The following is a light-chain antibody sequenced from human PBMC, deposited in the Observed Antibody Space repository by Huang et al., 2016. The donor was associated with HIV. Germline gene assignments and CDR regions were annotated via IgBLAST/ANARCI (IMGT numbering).Light chain of an antibody. CDR2: SAS. CDR3: QQYNNWPST. CDR1: QSSSTN. Sequence: IVMTQSPATLSVLPGDRATRSCSVSQSSSTNLAWYQQKPGQAPRRLISSASTRPTGIPARFSGSGSGTVFTLTISSLQSEDSAVYYCQQYNNWPSTFGGGTIVEMK. V-gene: IGKV3-15*01. J-gene: IGKJ4*01.